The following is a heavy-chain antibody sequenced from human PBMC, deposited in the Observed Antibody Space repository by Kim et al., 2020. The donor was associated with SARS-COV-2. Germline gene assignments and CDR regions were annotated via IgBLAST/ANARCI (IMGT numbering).Heavy chain of an antibody. V-gene: IGHV3-74*01. J-gene: IGHJ6*02. Sequence: GGSLRLSCAASGFTFSSYWMHWVRQAPGKGLVWVSRINSDGSSTSYADSVKGRFTISRDNAKNTLYLQMNSLRAEDTAVYYCARASGYSYGYDGMDVWGQGTTVTVSS. CDR3: ARASGYSYGYDGMDV. D-gene: IGHD5-18*01. CDR2: INSDGSST. CDR1: GFTFSSYW.